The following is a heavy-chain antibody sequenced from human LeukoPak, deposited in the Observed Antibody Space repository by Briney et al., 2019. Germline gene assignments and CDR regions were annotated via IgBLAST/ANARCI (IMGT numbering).Heavy chain of an antibody. CDR3: ARVGDYGDYEIYFDY. CDR2: IKQDGSEK. D-gene: IGHD4-17*01. V-gene: IGHV3-7*01. CDR1: GFTFSSYW. J-gene: IGHJ4*02. Sequence: PGGSLRLSCAASGFTFSSYWMSWVRQAPGKGLEWVANIKQDGSEKYYVDSVKGRFTISRDNAKNSLYLQMSSLRAEDTAVYYCARVGDYGDYEIYFDYWGQGTLVTVSS.